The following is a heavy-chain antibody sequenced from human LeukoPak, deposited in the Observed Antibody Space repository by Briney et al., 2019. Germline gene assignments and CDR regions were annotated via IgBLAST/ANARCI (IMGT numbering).Heavy chain of an antibody. CDR2: ISYDGSNK. V-gene: IGHV3-30-3*01. CDR3: ARDFLAAAGTLDY. J-gene: IGHJ4*02. CDR1: GFTFSSYA. Sequence: GGSLRLSCAASGFTFSSYAMHWVRQAPGKGLEWVVVISYDGSNKYYADSVKGRFTISRDDSKNTLYLQMNSLRAEDTAVYYCARDFLAAAGTLDYWGQGTLVTVSS. D-gene: IGHD6-13*01.